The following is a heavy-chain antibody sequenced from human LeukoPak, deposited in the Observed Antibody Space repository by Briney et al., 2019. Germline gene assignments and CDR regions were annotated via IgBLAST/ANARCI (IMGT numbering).Heavy chain of an antibody. D-gene: IGHD1-1*01. CDR3: ARGDDRLHNWFDP. V-gene: IGHV4-34*01. Sequence: SETLSLTCAVYGGSFSGYYWSWIRQPPGKGLEWIGEINHSGSTYYNPSLKSRVTISVDTSKNQFSLKLSSVTAADTAVYYCARGDDRLHNWFDPWGQGTLVTVSS. J-gene: IGHJ5*02. CDR2: INHSGST. CDR1: GGSFSGYY.